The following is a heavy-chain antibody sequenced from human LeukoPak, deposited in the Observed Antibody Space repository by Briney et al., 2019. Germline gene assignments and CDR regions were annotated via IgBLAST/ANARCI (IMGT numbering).Heavy chain of an antibody. CDR1: GFTFSSYA. CDR3: AKSSSHYDFWSGIDY. J-gene: IGHJ4*02. CDR2: IGGSGGST. D-gene: IGHD3-3*01. V-gene: IGHV3-23*01. Sequence: SGGSLRLSCAASGFTFSSYAMSWVRQAPGKGLEWVSAIGGSGGSTYYADSVKGRFTISRDNSKNTLYLQMNSLRAEDTAVYYCAKSSSHYDFWSGIDYWGQGTLVTVSS.